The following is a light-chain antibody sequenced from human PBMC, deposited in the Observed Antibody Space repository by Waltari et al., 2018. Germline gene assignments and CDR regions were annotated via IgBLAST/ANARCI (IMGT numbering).Light chain of an antibody. Sequence: QSVLTQPPSVSGAPGQGVAISCSGSSSNIGGNYVNWFQHLPGTAPKLRIHSDDQRPSGVPDRFSGSKSGTSASLAIRGLQSEDEADYYCATWDDNLSGSWVFGGGTKLTVL. V-gene: IGLV1-44*01. CDR1: SSNIGGNY. J-gene: IGLJ3*02. CDR3: ATWDDNLSGSWV. CDR2: SDD.